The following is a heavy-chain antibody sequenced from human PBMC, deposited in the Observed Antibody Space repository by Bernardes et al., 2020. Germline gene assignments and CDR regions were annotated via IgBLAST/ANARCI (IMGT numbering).Heavy chain of an antibody. Sequence: SETLSLTCGVYGGSFSGYYWSWIRQPPGKGLEWIGEINHSGSTNYNPSLKSRVTISVDTSKNQFSLKLSSVTAADTAVYYAARGGGFWSGYSGMDVWGKGTTVTVSS. D-gene: IGHD3-3*01. J-gene: IGHJ6*03. V-gene: IGHV4-34*01. CDR2: INHSGST. CDR3: ARGGGFWSGYSGMDV. CDR1: GGSFSGYY.